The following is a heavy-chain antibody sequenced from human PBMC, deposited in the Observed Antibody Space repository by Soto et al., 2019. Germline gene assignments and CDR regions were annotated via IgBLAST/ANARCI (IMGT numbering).Heavy chain of an antibody. CDR1: GFTFSSYA. CDR3: ARTRTAFYRYYFDS. V-gene: IGHV3-23*01. CDR2: ISGSGGAT. J-gene: IGHJ4*02. Sequence: GGSLRLSCAASGFTFSSYAISWVRQAPGQGLEWVSGISGSGGATYYTDSVEGRFTISKDFSKNTVSLQMTGLRVDDTAVYYCARTRTAFYRYYFDSWGQGALVTVSS. D-gene: IGHD2-21*02.